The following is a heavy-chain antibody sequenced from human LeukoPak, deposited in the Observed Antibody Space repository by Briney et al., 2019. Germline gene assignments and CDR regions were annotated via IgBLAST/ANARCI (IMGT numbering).Heavy chain of an antibody. J-gene: IGHJ4*02. D-gene: IGHD6-19*01. V-gene: IGHV4-59*01. CDR1: GGSISTYY. CDR3: ARVVGSGWKFDY. Sequence: SETLSLTCTISGGSISTYYWTWIRQPPGKGLEWIAYVYYSGNANYNPSLKSRVTISVDTSKNQFSLKLSSVTAADTAVYYCARVVGSGWKFDYWGQGTLVTVSS. CDR2: VYYSGNA.